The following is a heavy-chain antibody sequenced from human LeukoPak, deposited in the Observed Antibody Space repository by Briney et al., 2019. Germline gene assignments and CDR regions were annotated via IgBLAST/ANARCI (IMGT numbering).Heavy chain of an antibody. V-gene: IGHV2-5*02. CDR1: GFSLPTSGVG. D-gene: IGHD6-19*01. J-gene: IGHJ4*02. CDR3: AYSEVAVAGTFDY. Sequence: SGPTLLKPTQTLTLTCTLFGFSLPTSGVGVGWIRQPQEKALEGLSFIYRDDDKRYSPSLKSRLTITSDTSKNQVVLTMTNMDPVDTATYFCAYSEVAVAGTFDYWGQGTLVTVSS. CDR2: IYRDDDK.